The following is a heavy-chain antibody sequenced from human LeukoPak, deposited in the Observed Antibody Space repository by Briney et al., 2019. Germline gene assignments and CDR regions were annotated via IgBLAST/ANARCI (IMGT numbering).Heavy chain of an antibody. CDR1: GYRFTSDW. Sequence: GEPLQFSGQASGYRFTSDWIAGVRQMPGKGLGWMGIIYPIVSDTRYSTSLQGQVTISADKSISTAYVQWSSLKASGTDVYYCARHSCSSGHYYLHYGMDVWGQGTTVTVSS. D-gene: IGHD3-22*01. J-gene: IGHJ6*02. CDR3: ARHSCSSGHYYLHYGMDV. CDR2: IYPIVSDT. V-gene: IGHV5-51*01.